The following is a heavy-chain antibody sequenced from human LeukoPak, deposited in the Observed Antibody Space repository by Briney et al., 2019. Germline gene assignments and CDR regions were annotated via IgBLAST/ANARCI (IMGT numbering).Heavy chain of an antibody. V-gene: IGHV4-59*11. Sequence: SETLSLTCSVSGGPIISHYWSWIRQPPGKGLEWIGDISNSGSTDYNPSLRSRVTISINTSKNQLSLKLSSVTAADSAVYYCVRDALEGYYSYYYMDVWGRGTTVTVSS. D-gene: IGHD1-1*01. J-gene: IGHJ6*03. CDR2: ISNSGST. CDR3: VRDALEGYYSYYYMDV. CDR1: GGPIISHY.